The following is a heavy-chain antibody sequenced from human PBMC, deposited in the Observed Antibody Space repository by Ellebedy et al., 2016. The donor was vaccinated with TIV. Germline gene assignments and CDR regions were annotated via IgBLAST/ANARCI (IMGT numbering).Heavy chain of an antibody. CDR2: ISGSGSGT. D-gene: IGHD6-13*01. CDR3: AKRLDIAAAHDAFDM. Sequence: GESLKISCAASGFTFGSNSMSWVRQAPGKGLEWVSGISGSGSGTDYADSGKGRFTISRDNSKNTLYLQMNSLSAEDTAVYYCAKRLDIAAAHDAFDMWGQGTMVTVSS. V-gene: IGHV3-23*01. CDR1: GFTFGSNS. J-gene: IGHJ3*02.